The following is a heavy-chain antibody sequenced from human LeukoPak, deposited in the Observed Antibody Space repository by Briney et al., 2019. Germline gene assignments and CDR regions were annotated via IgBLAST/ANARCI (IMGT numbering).Heavy chain of an antibody. CDR1: GGSFSGYY. Sequence: SETLSLTCAVYGGSFSGYYWSWIRQAPGKGLEWIGEINHSGSTNYNPSLKSRVTISVDTSKNQFSLKLSSVTAADTAVYYCARDMIGMIDYWGQGTLVTVSS. D-gene: IGHD3-22*01. V-gene: IGHV4-34*01. CDR3: ARDMIGMIDY. J-gene: IGHJ4*02. CDR2: INHSGST.